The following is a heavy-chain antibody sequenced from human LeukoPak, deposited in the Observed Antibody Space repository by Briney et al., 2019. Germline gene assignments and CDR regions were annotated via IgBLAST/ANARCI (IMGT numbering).Heavy chain of an antibody. V-gene: IGHV4-34*01. CDR3: ARGQGSSWYSAEYFQH. CDR2: INHSGST. J-gene: IGHJ1*01. D-gene: IGHD6-13*01. CDR1: GGSFSGYY. Sequence: SETLSLTCAVYGGSFSGYYWSWIRQPPGKGLEWIGEINHSGSTNYNPSLKSRVTISVDTSKNQFSLKLSPVTAADTAVYYCARGQGSSWYSAEYFQHWGQGTLVTVSS.